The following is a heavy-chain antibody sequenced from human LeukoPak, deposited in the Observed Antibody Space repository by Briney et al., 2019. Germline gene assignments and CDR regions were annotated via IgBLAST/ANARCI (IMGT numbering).Heavy chain of an antibody. D-gene: IGHD1-14*01. CDR2: IYHSGST. J-gene: IGHJ3*02. CDR3: ARGGQMPDDAFDI. CDR1: GGSISSNNW. Sequence: SGTLSLTCAVSGGSISSNNWWSWVRQPPGKGLEWIGEIYHSGSTNYNPSLKSRVTISVDTSKNQFSLKLSSVTAADTAVYYCARGGQMPDDAFDIWGQGTMVTVSS. V-gene: IGHV4-4*02.